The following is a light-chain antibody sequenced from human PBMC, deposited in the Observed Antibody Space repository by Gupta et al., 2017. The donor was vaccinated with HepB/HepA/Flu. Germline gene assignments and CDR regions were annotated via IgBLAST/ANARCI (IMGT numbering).Light chain of an antibody. Sequence: DIVMTQSPDSLPVSLGERATINCKSSQSVLYISNNKNYLAWYQQKPGQPPKLLIYWASTRESGVPDRFSGSGSGTDFTLTISSLQAEDVAVYYCQQYYSIPCSFGQGTKVEIK. V-gene: IGKV4-1*01. CDR3: QQYYSIPCS. CDR1: QSVLYISNNKNY. CDR2: WAS. J-gene: IGKJ2*04.